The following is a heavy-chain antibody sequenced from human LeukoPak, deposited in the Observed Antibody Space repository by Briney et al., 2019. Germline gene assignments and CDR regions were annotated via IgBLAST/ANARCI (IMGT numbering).Heavy chain of an antibody. D-gene: IGHD2-8*02. Sequence: GGSLRLSCAASGFTFSSYEMNWVRQAPGKGLQWVSYISSSGTTIYYADSVKGRFTISRDNSKNTLYLQMNSLRAEDTAVYYCAKACCNVVYAPGGWGQGTLVTVSS. CDR1: GFTFSSYE. V-gene: IGHV3-48*03. J-gene: IGHJ1*01. CDR2: ISSSGTTI. CDR3: AKACCNVVYAPGG.